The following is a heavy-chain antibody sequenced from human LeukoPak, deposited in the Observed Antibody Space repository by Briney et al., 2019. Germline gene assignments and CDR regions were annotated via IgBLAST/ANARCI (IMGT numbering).Heavy chain of an antibody. J-gene: IGHJ6*03. CDR1: GGSFSGYY. D-gene: IGHD1-1*01. CDR2: IYYSGST. Sequence: SETLSLTCAVYGGSFSGYYWSWIRQPPGKGLEWIGSIYYSGSTYYNPSLKSRVTISVDTSKNQFSLKLSSVTAADTAVYYCARLRNNYRRQKIYYYYMDVWGKGTTVTVSS. CDR3: ARLRNNYRRQKIYYYYMDV. V-gene: IGHV4-34*01.